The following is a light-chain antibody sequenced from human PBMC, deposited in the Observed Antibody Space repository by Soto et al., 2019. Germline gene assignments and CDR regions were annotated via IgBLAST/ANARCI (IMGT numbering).Light chain of an antibody. Sequence: QSVLTQPASVSGSPGQSITISCTGTSSDVGGYNYVSWYQQHPGKAPKLMFYEVSNRPSGVSNRFSASKSGNTASLTISGLQAEDEADYYCSSFTSSSTLPFVFGTGTKLTVL. CDR3: SSFTSSSTLPFV. J-gene: IGLJ1*01. CDR1: SSDVGGYNY. CDR2: EVS. V-gene: IGLV2-14*01.